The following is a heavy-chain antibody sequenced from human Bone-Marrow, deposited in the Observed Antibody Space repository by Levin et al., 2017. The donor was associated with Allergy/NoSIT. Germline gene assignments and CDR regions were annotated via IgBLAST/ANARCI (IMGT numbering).Heavy chain of an antibody. CDR3: ARDPLQTGDY. J-gene: IGHJ4*02. V-gene: IGHV3-7*01. CDR2: INQYETEK. CDR1: GFTFSNYW. D-gene: IGHD3-10*01. Sequence: GGSLRLSCAASGFTFSNYWMTWVRQAPGKGLEWVANINQYETEKYYVDSVEGRFTTSRDNAKNSLYLQMNSLRAEDTAVYFCARDPLQTGDYWGQGTLVTVSS.